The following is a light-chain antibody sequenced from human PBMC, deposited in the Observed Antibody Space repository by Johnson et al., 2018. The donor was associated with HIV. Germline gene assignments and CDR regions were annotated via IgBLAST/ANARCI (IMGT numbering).Light chain of an antibody. V-gene: IGLV1-51*01. CDR1: SSNIGNNY. CDR2: DNN. Sequence: QSVLTQPPSVSAAPGQKVTISCSGSSSNIGNNYVYWYQQLPGTAPKLLIYDNNKRPSGIPDRFSGSKSGTSATLGIIGLETGDEADYYCGTCETGPRPYVFGTGTKVPVL. J-gene: IGLJ1*01. CDR3: GTCETGPRPYV.